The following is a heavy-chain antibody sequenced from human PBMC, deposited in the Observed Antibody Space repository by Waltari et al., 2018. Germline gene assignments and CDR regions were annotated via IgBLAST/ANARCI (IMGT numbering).Heavy chain of an antibody. Sequence: VQLVESGGGLVQPAGFLSLSCAASGFPFSNYWLSWVCQGPGKGLEWVANIKQDGSEKYYVDSVKGRFTISRDNAKNSLYLQMNSLRAEDTAVYYCARRYCSSTSCPQYYYYYMDVWGKGTTVTVSS. CDR1: GFPFSNYW. V-gene: IGHV3-7*01. D-gene: IGHD2-2*01. CDR2: IKQDGSEK. J-gene: IGHJ6*03. CDR3: ARRYCSSTSCPQYYYYYMDV.